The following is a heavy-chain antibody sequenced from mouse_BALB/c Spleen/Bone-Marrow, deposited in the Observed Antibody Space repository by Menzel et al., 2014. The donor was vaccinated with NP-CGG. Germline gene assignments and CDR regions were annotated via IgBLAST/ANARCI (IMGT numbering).Heavy chain of an antibody. J-gene: IGHJ2*01. D-gene: IGHD1-1*01. V-gene: IGHV1-7*01. Sequence: QVQLKQSGAELAKPGASVKMSCKASGYTFTNYWMHWVKQRPGQGLEWIGYINPSTGYTEYNQKFKDKATLTADKSSSTAYMQLSSLTSEDSVVYYCARIYYYGRDYWGQGTTLTVSS. CDR1: GYTFTNYW. CDR2: INPSTGYT. CDR3: ARIYYYGRDY.